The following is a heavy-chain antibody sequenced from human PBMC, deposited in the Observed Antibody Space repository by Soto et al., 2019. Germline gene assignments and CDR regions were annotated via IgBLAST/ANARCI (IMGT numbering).Heavy chain of an antibody. CDR1: GYTFTGYY. CDR3: AKGGAIVAAGTRVYLYNAMDV. D-gene: IGHD1-26*01. CDR2: INPNSGDT. Sequence: ASVKVSCKASGYTFTGYYVHWVRQAPGQGLEWMGWINPNSGDTYLAQRFQGRVTMNRDTSVGTAYMELRGLTSDDTAEYYCAKGGAIVAAGTRVYLYNAMDVWGQGTTVTVSS. V-gene: IGHV1-2*02. J-gene: IGHJ6*02.